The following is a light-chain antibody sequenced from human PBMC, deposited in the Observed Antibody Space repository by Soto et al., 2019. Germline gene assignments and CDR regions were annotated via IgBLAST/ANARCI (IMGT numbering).Light chain of an antibody. Sequence: QSALTQPASVSGSPGQSITIFCTGTSRDIGRYNYVSWYQQHPAKPPKAMIYEVNYRASGVSNRFSGSKSGNTASLTISGLQPDDEADYYCSSFANTDTYVIFGGGTKLTVL. J-gene: IGLJ2*01. CDR2: EVN. CDR3: SSFANTDTYVI. CDR1: SRDIGRYNY. V-gene: IGLV2-14*03.